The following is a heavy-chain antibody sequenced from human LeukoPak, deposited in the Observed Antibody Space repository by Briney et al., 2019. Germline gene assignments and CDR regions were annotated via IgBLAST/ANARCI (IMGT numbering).Heavy chain of an antibody. V-gene: IGHV3-11*05. CDR1: GFTSSDYY. J-gene: IGHJ4*02. CDR3: ARDWGIAVERTEGLDY. D-gene: IGHD6-19*01. Sequence: GGSLRLSCAASGFTSSDYYMSWIRQAPGKGLEWVSYISSSSSYTNYADSEKGRFTISRDNAKNSLYLQMNSLRAEDTAVYYCARDWGIAVERTEGLDYWGQGTLVTVSS. CDR2: ISSSSSYT.